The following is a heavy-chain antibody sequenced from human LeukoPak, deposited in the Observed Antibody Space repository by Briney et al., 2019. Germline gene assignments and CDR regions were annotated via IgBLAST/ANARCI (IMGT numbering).Heavy chain of an antibody. J-gene: IGHJ4*02. Sequence: SETLSLTCTVSGGSISSGSYYWSWIRQPAGKGLEWIGRIYTSGSTNYNPSLKSRVTISVDTSKNQFSLKLSSVTAADTAVYYCATGRITMVRGPMENWGQGTLVTVSS. CDR2: IYTSGST. V-gene: IGHV4-61*02. CDR3: ATGRITMVRGPMEN. CDR1: GGSISSGSYY. D-gene: IGHD3-10*01.